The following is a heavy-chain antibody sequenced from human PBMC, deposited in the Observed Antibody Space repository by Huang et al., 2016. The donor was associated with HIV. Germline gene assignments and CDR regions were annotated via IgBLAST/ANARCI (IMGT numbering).Heavy chain of an antibody. CDR3: ARGPPPRWFDP. V-gene: IGHV1-3*01. J-gene: IGHJ5*02. CDR1: GYTFTTYP. Sequence: QVQLVQSGAEVKKPGASVKVSCKASGYTFTTYPIHWVRQAPGQRLEWMGWINAGNGKKKDSQKFQGRVTITSDTSASTAYMELSSLRSEDTAVYYCARGPPPRWFDPWGQGTLVTVSS. CDR2: INAGNGKK.